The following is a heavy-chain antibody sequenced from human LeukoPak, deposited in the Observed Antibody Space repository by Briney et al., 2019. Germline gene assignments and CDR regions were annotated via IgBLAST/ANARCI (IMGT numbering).Heavy chain of an antibody. CDR2: IIPIFGTA. J-gene: IGHJ1*01. CDR1: GGTFSSYA. CDR3: AREGYDSSGSIEYFQH. D-gene: IGHD3-22*01. Sequence: VASVKVSCKASGGTFSSYAISWVRQAPGQGLEWMGGIIPIFGTANYAQKFQGRVTITADESTSTAYMELSSLRSEDTAVYYCAREGYDSSGSIEYFQHWGQGTLVTVSS. V-gene: IGHV1-69*13.